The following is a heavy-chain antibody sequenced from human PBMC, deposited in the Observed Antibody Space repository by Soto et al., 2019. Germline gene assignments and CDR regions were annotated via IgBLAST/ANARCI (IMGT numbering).Heavy chain of an antibody. CDR2: ISAFNGNT. J-gene: IGHJ4*02. CDR3: ARDSGGYDYSYYFDY. CDR1: GYTFINYG. Sequence: GASVKVSCKASGYTFINYGISWVRQAPGQGLEWMGWISAFNGNTNYAQKLQGRVTMTTDTSTSTAYMELRSLRSDDTAVYYCARDSGGYDYSYYFDYWGQGTLVTVSS. V-gene: IGHV1-18*01. D-gene: IGHD5-12*01.